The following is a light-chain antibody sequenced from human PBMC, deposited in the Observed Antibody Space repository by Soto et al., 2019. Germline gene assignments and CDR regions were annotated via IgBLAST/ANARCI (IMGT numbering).Light chain of an antibody. Sequence: QSALTQPPSASGSPGQSVTISCTGTSSDVGGYNYVSWYQQHPGKVPKLIIYEVYKRPSGVPGRFSGSKSANTASLTVSGLRAEDEAHYYCSSYAASDNFVVFGGGTQLTVL. J-gene: IGLJ2*01. CDR1: SSDVGGYNY. CDR2: EVY. CDR3: SSYAASDNFVV. V-gene: IGLV2-8*01.